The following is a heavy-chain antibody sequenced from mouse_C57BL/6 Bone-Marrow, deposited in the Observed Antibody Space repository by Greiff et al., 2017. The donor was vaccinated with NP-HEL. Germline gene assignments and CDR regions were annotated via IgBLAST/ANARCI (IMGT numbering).Heavy chain of an antibody. Sequence: EVQLQQSGGGLVKPGGSLKLSCAASGFTFSDYGMHWVRQAPEKGLEWVAYISSGSSTIYYADTVKGRFTISRDNAKNTLFLQMTSLRSEDTAMYYCARGRGVSFDYWGQGTTLTVSS. J-gene: IGHJ2*01. CDR1: GFTFSDYG. V-gene: IGHV5-17*01. CDR2: ISSGSSTI. D-gene: IGHD6-2*01. CDR3: ARGRGVSFDY.